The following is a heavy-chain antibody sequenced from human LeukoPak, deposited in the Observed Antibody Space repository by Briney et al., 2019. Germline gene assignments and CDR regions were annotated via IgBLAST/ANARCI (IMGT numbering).Heavy chain of an antibody. J-gene: IGHJ6*03. V-gene: IGHV4-4*07. D-gene: IGHD5-18*01. Sequence: SETLSLTCTASGGSISSYYWSWIRQPAGKGLEWIGHIYSSGSTNYNPSLKSRVTMSVDTSKNQFSLKLSSVTAADTAVYYCARGIQGRGYTYGYYYYYYMDVWGKGTTVTVSS. CDR3: ARGIQGRGYTYGYYYYYYMDV. CDR2: IYSSGST. CDR1: GGSISSYY.